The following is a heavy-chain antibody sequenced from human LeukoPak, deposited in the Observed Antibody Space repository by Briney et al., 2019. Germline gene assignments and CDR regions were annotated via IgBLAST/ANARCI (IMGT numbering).Heavy chain of an antibody. D-gene: IGHD2-2*01. V-gene: IGHV3-73*01. CDR3: TRIIPPCNSTSCDGY. Sequence: GGSLRLSCAASGLPFRVSALHWGRQSSGKGVEGVGHLSSKANSYATAYAASVKGRFTISRDDSKNTAYLQMNSLKTEDTAVYYCTRIIPPCNSTSCDGYWGQGTLVTVSS. J-gene: IGHJ4*02. CDR1: GLPFRVSA. CDR2: LSSKANSYAT.